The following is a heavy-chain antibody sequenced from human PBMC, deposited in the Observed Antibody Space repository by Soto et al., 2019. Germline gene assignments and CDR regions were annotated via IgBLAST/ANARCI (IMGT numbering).Heavy chain of an antibody. CDR2: IYPGDSDT. V-gene: IGHV5-51*01. J-gene: IGHJ4*02. CDR3: ARHLVDYDILTGYCDY. D-gene: IGHD3-9*01. Sequence: GESLKISCKGSGYSFTSYWIGWVRQMPGKGLEWMGIIYPGDSDTRYSPSFQGQVTISADKSISTAYLQWSSLKASDTALYYCARHLVDYDILTGYCDYWGQGTLVTVS. CDR1: GYSFTSYW.